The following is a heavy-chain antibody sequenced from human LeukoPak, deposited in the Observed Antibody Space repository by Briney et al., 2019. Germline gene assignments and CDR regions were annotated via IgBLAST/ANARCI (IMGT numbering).Heavy chain of an antibody. CDR2: IYSGGST. J-gene: IGHJ3*02. CDR1: GFTDSSNY. CDR3: AREGMDAFDI. D-gene: IGHD6-13*01. V-gene: IGHV3-66*02. Sequence: SGGSLRLSCAASGFTDSSNYMSWVRQAPGKGLEWVSVIYSGGSTYYADSVKGRFTISRDNSKNTLYLQMNSLRAEDTAVYYCAREGMDAFDIWAKGQWSPSLQ.